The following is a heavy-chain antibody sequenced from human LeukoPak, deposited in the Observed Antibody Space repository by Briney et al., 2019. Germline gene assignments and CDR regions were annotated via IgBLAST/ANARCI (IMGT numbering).Heavy chain of an antibody. D-gene: IGHD3-16*01. V-gene: IGHV4-34*01. J-gene: IGHJ6*03. CDR3: ARTFLNLYRTDYMDV. CDR2: VNHSGST. Sequence: SETLSLTCAVYGGSFSGYYWSWIRQPPGKGLEWIGEVNHSGSTNYNPSLKSRVTISVDTSKNQFSLKLSSVTAADTAVYYCARTFLNLYRTDYMDVWGKGTTVTVSS. CDR1: GGSFSGYY.